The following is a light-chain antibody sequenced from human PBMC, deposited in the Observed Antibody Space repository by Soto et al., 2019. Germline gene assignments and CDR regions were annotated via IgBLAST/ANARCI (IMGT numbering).Light chain of an antibody. J-gene: IGKJ1*01. CDR1: QSVGSNY. CDR2: GAS. CDR3: QQYGSSRWT. Sequence: EIVLTQSPGTLSLSPGERATLSCRASQSVGSNYLAWYQQKPGQAPRLLIYGASSRATGIPDRFSGSGSGTDFTLTISRLEPEDFAVYYCQQYGSSRWTFGQGTKVDI. V-gene: IGKV3-20*01.